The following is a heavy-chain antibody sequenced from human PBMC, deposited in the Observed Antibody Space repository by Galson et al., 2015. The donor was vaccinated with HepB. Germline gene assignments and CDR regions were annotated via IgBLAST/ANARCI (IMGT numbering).Heavy chain of an antibody. V-gene: IGHV3-11*01. CDR2: ISDRGDTV. CDR3: ARASRRGNTRYNFYYSMDT. J-gene: IGHJ6*02. CDR1: GFTLGDFY. Sequence: SLRLSCAASGFTLGDFYMSWIRLSPGRGLEWVAYISDRGDTVYHADSVKGRFTISRDNAKSSVVLRMNSLRAGDTAVYYCARASRRGNTRYNFYYSMDTWGQGTTVTVSS. D-gene: IGHD4-23*01.